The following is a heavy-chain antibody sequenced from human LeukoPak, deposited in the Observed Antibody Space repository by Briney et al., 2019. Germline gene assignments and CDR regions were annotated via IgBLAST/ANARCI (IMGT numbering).Heavy chain of an antibody. CDR3: ARAYDKAYDY. Sequence: GGSLRLSCAASGFTFSSYAMHWVRQAPGKGLEWVSSIRPNGDRTFYADFVKGRFTISRDNSKNTVSLHMNSLRAEDSAIYRCARAYDKAYDYWGQGTLVTVSS. CDR1: GFTFSSYA. V-gene: IGHV3-23*01. J-gene: IGHJ4*02. CDR2: IRPNGDRT. D-gene: IGHD2-21*01.